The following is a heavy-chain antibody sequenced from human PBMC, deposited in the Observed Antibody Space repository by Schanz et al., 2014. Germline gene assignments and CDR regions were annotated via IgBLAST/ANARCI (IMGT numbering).Heavy chain of an antibody. CDR1: GFSFSSYA. CDR3: VRDELLWFGEVLSLDY. CDR2: ISGSGAST. D-gene: IGHD3-10*01. Sequence: EVQLLESGGGLVQPGGSLRLSCATSGFSFSSYAINWVRQAPGKGLEWVSGISGSGASTYYADSVKGRFTISRDNSNKTVDLQMNSLRAEDTALYYCVRDELLWFGEVLSLDYWGREPWSPSPQ. J-gene: IGHJ4*02. V-gene: IGHV3-23*01.